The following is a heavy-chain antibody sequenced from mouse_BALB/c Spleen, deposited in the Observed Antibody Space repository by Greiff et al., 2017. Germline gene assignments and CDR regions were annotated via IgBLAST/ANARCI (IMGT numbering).Heavy chain of an antibody. CDR2: IYPGNSDT. J-gene: IGHJ1*01. D-gene: IGHD3-3*01. CDR3: THEWGTHWYFDV. V-gene: IGHV1-5*01. Sequence: EVQLQESGTVLARPGASVKMSCKASGYTFISYWMHWVKQRPGQGLEWIGAIYPGNSDTSYNQKFKGKAKLTAVTSTSTAYMELSSLTNEDSAVYYCTHEWGTHWYFDVWGAGTTVTVSS. CDR1: GYTFISYW.